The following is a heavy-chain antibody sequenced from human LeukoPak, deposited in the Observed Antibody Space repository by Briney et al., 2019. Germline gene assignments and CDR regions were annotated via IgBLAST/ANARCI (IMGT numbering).Heavy chain of an antibody. D-gene: IGHD2-15*01. J-gene: IGHJ3*02. CDR3: AKEDCSGGSCYSRALGAFDI. Sequence: GGSLRLSCAASGFTFSSYGMHWVRQAPGKGLEWVAVISYDGSNKYYAGSVKGRFTISRDNSKNTLYLQMNSLRAEDTAVYYCAKEDCSGGSCYSRALGAFDIWGQGTMVTVSS. CDR1: GFTFSSYG. V-gene: IGHV3-30*18. CDR2: ISYDGSNK.